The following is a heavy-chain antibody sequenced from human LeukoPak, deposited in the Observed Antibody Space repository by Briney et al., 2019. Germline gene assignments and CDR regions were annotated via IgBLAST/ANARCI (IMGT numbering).Heavy chain of an antibody. CDR1: GGSISSSSYY. CDR3: ARVGRYEIDY. J-gene: IGHJ4*02. CDR2: IYYSGST. Sequence: PSETLSLTCTVSGGSISSSSYYWGWIRQPPGKGLEWIGSIYYSGSTNYNPSLKSRVTISVDTSKNQFSLKLSSVTAADTAVYYCARVGRYEIDYWGQGTLVTVSS. V-gene: IGHV4-39*07. D-gene: IGHD2-2*01.